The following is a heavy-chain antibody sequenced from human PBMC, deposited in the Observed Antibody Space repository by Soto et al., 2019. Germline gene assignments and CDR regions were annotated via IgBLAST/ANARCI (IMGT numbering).Heavy chain of an antibody. D-gene: IGHD4-17*01. J-gene: IGHJ6*02. V-gene: IGHV4-61*08. CDR2: IYYSGST. Sequence: SETLSLTCTVSGGSISSGGYYWSWIRQHPGKGLEWIGYIYYSGSTNYNPSLKSRVTISVDTSKNQFSLKLSSVTAADTAVYYCARGCPDYGDYERPWCYYYGMDVWGQGNTVTVSS. CDR3: ARGCPDYGDYERPWCYYYGMDV. CDR1: GGSISSGGYY.